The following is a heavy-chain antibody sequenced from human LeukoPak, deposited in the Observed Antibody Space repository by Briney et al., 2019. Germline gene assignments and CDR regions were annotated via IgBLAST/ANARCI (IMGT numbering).Heavy chain of an antibody. CDR3: ARARLTTGGPNYYYYYGMDV. J-gene: IGHJ6*02. D-gene: IGHD4-4*01. CDR2: ISSSSSYI. CDR1: GFTFSSYS. Sequence: GGSLRLSCAASGFTFSSYSMNWVRQAPGKGLEWVSSISSSSSYIYYADSVKGRFTISRDNAKNSLYLQMNSLRAEDTAVYYCARARLTTGGPNYYYYYGMDVWGQGTTVTASS. V-gene: IGHV3-21*01.